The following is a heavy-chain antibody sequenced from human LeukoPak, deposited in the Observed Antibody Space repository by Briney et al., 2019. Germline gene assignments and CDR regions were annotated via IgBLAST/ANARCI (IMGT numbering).Heavy chain of an antibody. V-gene: IGHV3-23*01. CDR2: ISGSGGST. Sequence: GGSLRLSCAASGFTFSSYAMSWVRQAPGKGLEWVSAISGSGGSTYYADSVKGRFTISRDNSKNTLYLQMNSLRAEDTAVYYCAKVGPPRELRWTRGWYGMDVWGQGTTVTVSS. CDR1: GFTFSSYA. J-gene: IGHJ6*02. CDR3: AKVGPPRELRWTRGWYGMDV. D-gene: IGHD1-26*01.